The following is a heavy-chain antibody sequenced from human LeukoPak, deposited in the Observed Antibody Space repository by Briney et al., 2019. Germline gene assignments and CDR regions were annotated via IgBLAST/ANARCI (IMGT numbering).Heavy chain of an antibody. J-gene: IGHJ4*02. Sequence: GGSLRLSCAASGFTFSSYAMHWVRQAPGKGLEWVAVISYDGSNKYYADSVKGRFTISRDNSKNTLYLQMNSLRAEDTAVYYCARDTREGASYYFDYWGQGTLVTVSS. D-gene: IGHD1-26*01. CDR1: GFTFSSYA. V-gene: IGHV3-30-3*01. CDR2: ISYDGSNK. CDR3: ARDTREGASYYFDY.